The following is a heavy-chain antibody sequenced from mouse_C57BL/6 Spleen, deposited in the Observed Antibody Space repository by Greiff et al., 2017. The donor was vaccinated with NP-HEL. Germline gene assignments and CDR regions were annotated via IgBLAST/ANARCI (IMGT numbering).Heavy chain of an antibody. CDR2: INPYNGGT. CDR3: ARAGVEDAMDY. D-gene: IGHD1-1*01. CDR1: GYTFTDYY. Sequence: EVQLQQSGPVLVKPGASVKMSCKASGYTFTDYYMNWVKQSHGKSLEWIGVINPYNGGTSYNQKFKGKATLTVDKSSSTAYMELNSLTSEDSAVYYCARAGVEDAMDYWGQGTSVTVSS. V-gene: IGHV1-19*01. J-gene: IGHJ4*01.